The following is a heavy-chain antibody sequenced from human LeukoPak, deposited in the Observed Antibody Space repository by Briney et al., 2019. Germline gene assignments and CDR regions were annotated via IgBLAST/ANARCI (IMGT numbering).Heavy chain of an antibody. D-gene: IGHD1-7*01. CDR2: IYYSGST. Sequence: SETLSLTCTVSGGSLSSGDYYWSWIRQPPGKGLEWIGYIYYSGSTNYNPSLKSRVTISVDTSKNQFSLKLSSVTAADTAVYYCARYRYNWNYYFDYWGQGTLVTVSS. V-gene: IGHV4-30-4*01. CDR1: GGSLSSGDYY. CDR3: ARYRYNWNYYFDY. J-gene: IGHJ4*02.